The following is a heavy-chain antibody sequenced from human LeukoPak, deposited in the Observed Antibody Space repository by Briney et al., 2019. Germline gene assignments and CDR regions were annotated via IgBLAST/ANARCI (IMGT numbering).Heavy chain of an antibody. V-gene: IGHV3-23*01. D-gene: IGHD3-3*01. CDR3: AKDGRFLEWLLGHDDAFDI. J-gene: IGHJ3*02. CDR2: ISGSGGST. Sequence: GGSLRLSCAASGFTFSSYAMSWVRQAPGKGLEWVSAISGSGGSTYYADSVKGRFTISRDNSKNTLYLQMNSLRAEDTAVYYCAKDGRFLEWLLGHDDAFDIWGQGTMVTVSS. CDR1: GFTFSSYA.